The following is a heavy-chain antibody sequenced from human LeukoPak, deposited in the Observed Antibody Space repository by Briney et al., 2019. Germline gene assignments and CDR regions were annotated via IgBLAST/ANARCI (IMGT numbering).Heavy chain of an antibody. CDR1: VGSVSGHF. Sequence: SETLSLTCAVHVGSVSGHFLSWIRQAPGKGLEWIVQSNYNVNINYNPSLKSRVTISLDTSENQFSLKLTSVPAAHTAVYYCARHREYSSSGLVWFDPWGHGILVTVSS. CDR3: ARHREYSSSGLVWFDP. V-gene: IGHV4-34*01. CDR2: SNYNVNI. J-gene: IGHJ5*02. D-gene: IGHD6-6*01.